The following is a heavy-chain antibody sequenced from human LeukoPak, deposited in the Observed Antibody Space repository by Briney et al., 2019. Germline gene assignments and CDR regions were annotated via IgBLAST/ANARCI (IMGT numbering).Heavy chain of an antibody. D-gene: IGHD3-3*01. Sequence: GGSLRLSCAASGFTFSSYWMSWVRQAPGKGLEWVANIKQDGSEKYYVDSVKGRFTISRDNVKNSVYLQMNSLRAEDTAVYYCAREGFFGVVITHFDYWGQGTLVTVSS. V-gene: IGHV3-7*01. CDR3: AREGFFGVVITHFDY. CDR1: GFTFSSYW. CDR2: IKQDGSEK. J-gene: IGHJ4*02.